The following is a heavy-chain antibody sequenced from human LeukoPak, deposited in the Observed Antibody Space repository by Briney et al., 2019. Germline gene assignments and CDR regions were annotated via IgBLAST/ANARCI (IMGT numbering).Heavy chain of an antibody. Sequence: SETPSLTCAVYGGSFSGYYWSWIRQPPGKGLEWIGEINHSGSTNYNPSLKSRVTISVDTSKNQFSLKLSSVTAADTAVYYCARGVVVPAAHHYYYYYMDVWGKGTTVTVSS. J-gene: IGHJ6*03. CDR3: ARGVVVPAAHHYYYYYMDV. D-gene: IGHD2-2*01. CDR1: GGSFSGYY. V-gene: IGHV4-34*01. CDR2: INHSGST.